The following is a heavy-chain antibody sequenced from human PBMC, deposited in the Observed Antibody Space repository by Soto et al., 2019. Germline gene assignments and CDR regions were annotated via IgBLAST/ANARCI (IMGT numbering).Heavy chain of an antibody. CDR2: IYYSDST. CDR3: AGSYYDFWSGVRDYGMDV. D-gene: IGHD3-3*01. V-gene: IGHV4-59*01. J-gene: IGHJ6*02. Sequence: SETLSLTCTVSGGSISSYYWSWIRQPPGKGLEWIGYIYYSDSTNYNPSLKSRGTISLDTSKNQFSLRLSSVTAADTAVYYCAGSYYDFWSGVRDYGMDVWGQGTTVTVSS. CDR1: GGSISSYY.